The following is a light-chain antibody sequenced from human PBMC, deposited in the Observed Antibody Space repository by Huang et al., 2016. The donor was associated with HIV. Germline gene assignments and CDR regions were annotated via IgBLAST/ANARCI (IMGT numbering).Light chain of an antibody. CDR1: QNINTY. CDR3: QQGYSALIT. V-gene: IGKV1-39*01. CDR2: SAS. J-gene: IGKJ5*01. Sequence: DILLTQSPSSLSASVGDRVTITCRASQNINTYLNCYQQKPGKAPNLLIPSASTLQTGVPSRFSGSGAGTDFTLTVNSLQPEDSATYYCQQGYSALITFGQGTRL.